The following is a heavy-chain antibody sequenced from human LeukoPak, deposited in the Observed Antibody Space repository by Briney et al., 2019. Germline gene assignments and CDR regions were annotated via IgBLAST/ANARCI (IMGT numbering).Heavy chain of an antibody. CDR3: VKDISVAAAEGGDFDY. Sequence: PGGSLRLSCASSGFTFDDYAMHWVRQAPGKGLEWVSGISWNSGSINYADSVKGRFTISRDNAKNSLYLQMNSLRVDDTALYYCVKDISVAAAEGGDFDYWGQGTLVTDSS. CDR2: ISWNSGSI. D-gene: IGHD6-13*01. CDR1: GFTFDDYA. J-gene: IGHJ4*02. V-gene: IGHV3-9*01.